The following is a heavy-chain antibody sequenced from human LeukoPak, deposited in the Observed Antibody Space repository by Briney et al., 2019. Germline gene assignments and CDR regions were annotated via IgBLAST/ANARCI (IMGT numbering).Heavy chain of an antibody. CDR2: ISGSGGST. CDR1: GFTFSSYA. CDR3: ASDAYRDRYFDY. D-gene: IGHD5-24*01. J-gene: IGHJ4*02. Sequence: QPGGSLRLSCAASGFTFSSYAMSWVRQAPGKGLEWVSAISGSGGSTYYADSVKGRFTISRDNSENTLYLQMNSLRAEDTAVYYCASDAYRDRYFDYWGQGTLVTVSS. V-gene: IGHV3-23*01.